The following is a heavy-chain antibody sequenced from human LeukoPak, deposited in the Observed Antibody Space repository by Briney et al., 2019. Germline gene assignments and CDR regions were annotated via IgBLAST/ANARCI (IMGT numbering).Heavy chain of an antibody. CDR3: AKDRYGDQNWFDP. J-gene: IGHJ5*02. CDR1: GFTVSSNY. Sequence: GGSLRLSCAASGFTVSSNYMSWVRQAPGKGLEWVSVIYSGGSTYYADSVKGRFTISRDNSKNTLYLQMNSLRAEDTAVYYCAKDRYGDQNWFDPWGQGTLVTVSS. V-gene: IGHV3-66*01. CDR2: IYSGGST. D-gene: IGHD4-17*01.